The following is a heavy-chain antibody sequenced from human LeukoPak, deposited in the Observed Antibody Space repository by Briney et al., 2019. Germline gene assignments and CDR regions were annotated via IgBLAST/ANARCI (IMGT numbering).Heavy chain of an antibody. V-gene: IGHV3-30*18. CDR2: ISYDGSNK. Sequence: GSLRLSCAASGFTFSSYGMHWVRQAPGKGLEWVAVISYDGSNKYYADSVKGRFTISRDNSKNTLYLQMNSLRAEDTAVYYCAEVGGLGYSPGYWGQGTLVTVSS. CDR3: AEVGGLGYSPGY. D-gene: IGHD2-15*01. CDR1: GFTFSSYG. J-gene: IGHJ4*02.